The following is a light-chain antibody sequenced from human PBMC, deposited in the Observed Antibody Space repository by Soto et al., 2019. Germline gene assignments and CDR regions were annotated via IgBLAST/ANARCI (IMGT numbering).Light chain of an antibody. CDR2: DAS. Sequence: EIVLTQSPATLSLSPGERATLSCRASQSVSSYLAWYQQKPGQAPSLLIYDASNRATGLPASFSGSGSGTDFTLTLSSLEPEDFSDYYCQQRSNWHLTFGGGTKVEIK. CDR1: QSVSSY. J-gene: IGKJ4*01. V-gene: IGKV3-11*01. CDR3: QQRSNWHLT.